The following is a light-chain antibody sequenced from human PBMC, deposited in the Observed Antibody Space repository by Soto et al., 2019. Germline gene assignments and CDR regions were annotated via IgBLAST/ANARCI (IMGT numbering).Light chain of an antibody. CDR3: SSYTSSSTSDYV. V-gene: IGLV2-14*01. J-gene: IGLJ1*01. CDR2: DVS. Sequence: QSELPQPDSVTVSPGQSITISCTGTSSDVGGYNYVSWYQQHPGKAPKLMIYDVSNRPSGVSNRFSGSKSGNTASLTISGLQAEDEADYYCSSYTSSSTSDYVFGTGTKVTVL. CDR1: SSDVGGYNY.